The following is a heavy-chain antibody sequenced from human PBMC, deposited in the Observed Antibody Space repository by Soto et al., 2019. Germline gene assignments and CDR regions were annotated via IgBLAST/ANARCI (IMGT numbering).Heavy chain of an antibody. CDR1: GFSFSSYA. CDR3: AKDPSGYTDGYYYYYYMDV. D-gene: IGHD6-25*01. J-gene: IGHJ6*03. Sequence: GGSLRLSCAASGFSFSSYAMTWVRQVPGKGLEWVSTISGTGRSTYYADSVKGRFTISRDNAKNTLYLQVNSLRAEDTAVYYCAKDPSGYTDGYYYYYYMDVWGKGTTVTVSS. V-gene: IGHV3-23*01. CDR2: ISGTGRST.